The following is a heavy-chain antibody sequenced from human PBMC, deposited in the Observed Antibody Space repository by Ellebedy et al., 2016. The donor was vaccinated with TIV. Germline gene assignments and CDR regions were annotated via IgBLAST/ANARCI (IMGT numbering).Heavy chain of an antibody. CDR1: GFTFSASV. Sequence: GESLKISXVGFGFTFSASVMHWVRQDPGKGLDWVAGISVDGRAVHYPDSVKGRFTISRDNAQNTVYLQMNSLRLEDTAVYNCVRGWYSSGHCDVFAMWGQGTIVTVSS. J-gene: IGHJ3*02. V-gene: IGHV3-30*03. CDR2: ISVDGRAV. CDR3: VRGWYSSGHCDVFAM. D-gene: IGHD6-19*01.